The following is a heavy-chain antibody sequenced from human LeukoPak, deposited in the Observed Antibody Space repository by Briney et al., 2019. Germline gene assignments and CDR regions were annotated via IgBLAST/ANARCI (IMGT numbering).Heavy chain of an antibody. CDR2: ISGSGGST. V-gene: IGHV3-23*01. D-gene: IGHD2-15*01. J-gene: IGHJ1*01. Sequence: SGGSLRLSCAASGFTFSSYAMSWVRQAPGKGLEWVSAISGSGGSTYYADSVKGRFTISRDNSKNTLYLQMNSLRAEDTAVYYCAKDRYCSGGSCYPAYFQHWGQGTLVTVSS. CDR3: AKDRYCSGGSCYPAYFQH. CDR1: GFTFSSYA.